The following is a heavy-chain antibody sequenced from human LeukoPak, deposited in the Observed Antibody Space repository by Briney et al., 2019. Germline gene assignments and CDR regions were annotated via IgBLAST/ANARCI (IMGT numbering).Heavy chain of an antibody. D-gene: IGHD6-19*01. CDR2: ISAYNGNT. J-gene: IGHJ4*02. CDR1: GYTFTSYG. Sequence: ASVKVSCKASGYTFTSYGISWVRQAPGQGLEWMGWISAYNGNTNYAQKLQGRVTMTTDTSTSTAYMELRSLRSDDTAVYYCARSVEIAVAGITDYWGQGTLVTVSS. V-gene: IGHV1-18*01. CDR3: ARSVEIAVAGITDY.